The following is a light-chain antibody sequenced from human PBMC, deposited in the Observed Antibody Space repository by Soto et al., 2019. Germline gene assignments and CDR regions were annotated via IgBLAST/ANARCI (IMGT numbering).Light chain of an antibody. Sequence: LTQPASVSGSPGQSITISCTGTSSDVGGYNYVSWYQQHPGKAPKLMIYDVNTRPSGVSNRFSGSKSGNTASLTISGLQAEDEADYYCSSYTSSISFGGGTKVTVL. J-gene: IGLJ2*01. CDR3: SSYTSSIS. CDR1: SSDVGGYNY. V-gene: IGLV2-14*01. CDR2: DVN.